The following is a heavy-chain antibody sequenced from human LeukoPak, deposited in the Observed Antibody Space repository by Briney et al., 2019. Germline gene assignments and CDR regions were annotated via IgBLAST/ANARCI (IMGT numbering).Heavy chain of an antibody. CDR3: AREGVGPSQYCFDY. J-gene: IGHJ4*02. V-gene: IGHV1-2*02. Sequence: ASVTVSCKASGYTFTGYYLHWVRQAPGPGLEWMGWINPNGGGTNYEQKFQGRVTMTRDTSISTAYMELSSLRSDDTAVYSCAREGVGPSQYCFDYWAQGTPVTVSS. CDR2: INPNGGGT. D-gene: IGHD1-26*01. CDR1: GYTFTGYY.